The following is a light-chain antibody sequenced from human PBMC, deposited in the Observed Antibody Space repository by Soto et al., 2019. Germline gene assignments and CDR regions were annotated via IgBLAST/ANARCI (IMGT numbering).Light chain of an antibody. CDR1: NSNIGSKY. J-gene: IGLJ2*01. V-gene: IGLV1-47*01. Sequence: QSVLTQPPSASGTPGQRVTISCSGSNSNIGSKYVYWYQQLPGTAPKLLLYRNNQRPSGVPDRFSGSKSGTSASLAISGLRSDDEADYYCAAWDNSLVGGPAFGGRTKVTVL. CDR2: RNN. CDR3: AAWDNSLVGGPA.